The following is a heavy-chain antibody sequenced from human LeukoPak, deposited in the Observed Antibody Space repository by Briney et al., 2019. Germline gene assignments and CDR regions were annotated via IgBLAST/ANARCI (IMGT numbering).Heavy chain of an antibody. CDR3: ARVVIAAAGTGSGRWFDS. CDR2: ISSSSSYI. J-gene: IGHJ5*01. CDR1: GFTFSSYS. D-gene: IGHD6-13*01. Sequence: GGSLRLSCAASGFTFSSYSMNWVRQAPGKGLEWVSSISSSSSYIYYADSVKGRFTISRDNAKNSLYLQMNSLRAEDTAVYYCARVVIAAAGTGSGRWFDSWGQGTLVTVSS. V-gene: IGHV3-21*01.